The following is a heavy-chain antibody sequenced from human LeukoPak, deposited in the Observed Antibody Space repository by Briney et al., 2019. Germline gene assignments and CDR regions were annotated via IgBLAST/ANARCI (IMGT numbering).Heavy chain of an antibody. V-gene: IGHV3-23*01. Sequence: GGSLRLSCAASGFTFSSYAMSWVRQAPGKGLEWVSAISGSGGSTYYADSVKGRFTISRDNSKNTLYLQMNSLRAEDTAVYYCAKARNYYDSSGNDYWGQGTLVTVSS. D-gene: IGHD3-22*01. J-gene: IGHJ4*02. CDR1: GFTFSSYA. CDR3: AKARNYYDSSGNDY. CDR2: ISGSGGST.